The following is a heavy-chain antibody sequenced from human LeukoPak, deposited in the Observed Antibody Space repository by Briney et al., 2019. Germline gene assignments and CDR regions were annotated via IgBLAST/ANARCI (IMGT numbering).Heavy chain of an antibody. Sequence: PGGSLRLSCSASGFTFSNYAMHWVRQAPGKGLEFVSGIGSTGGSTNYPDSVKDRFSISRDNSKNTLYLQMTSLRADDTAVYYCVKDQHCSTISCATRTEFDPWGQGTSVTVSS. D-gene: IGHD2-2*01. CDR3: VKDQHCSTISCATRTEFDP. CDR2: IGSTGGST. V-gene: IGHV3-64D*06. CDR1: GFTFSNYA. J-gene: IGHJ5*02.